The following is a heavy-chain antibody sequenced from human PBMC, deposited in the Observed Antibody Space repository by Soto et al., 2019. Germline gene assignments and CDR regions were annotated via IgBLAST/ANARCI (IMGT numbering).Heavy chain of an antibody. V-gene: IGHV4-30-2*01. D-gene: IGHD3-10*01. CDR2: IYHSGIT. Sequence: QLQLQESGSGLVKPSQTLSLTCAVSGASISSGGSSWSWIRQAPGTGLEWIGYIYHSGITNYNPSLKSRVTISVDKSQNQFSLSLSFVTAADKAVYYCARGLAVRGSYGLDVWGQGTTVTVSS. CDR1: GASISSGGSS. J-gene: IGHJ6*02. CDR3: ARGLAVRGSYGLDV.